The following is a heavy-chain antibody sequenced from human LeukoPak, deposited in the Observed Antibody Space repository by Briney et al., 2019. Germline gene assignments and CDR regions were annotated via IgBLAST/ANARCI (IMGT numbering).Heavy chain of an antibody. CDR3: ARGTWENGFDY. CDR2: IYHSGST. CDR1: GGSISSGGYY. J-gene: IGHJ4*02. Sequence: SETLSLTCTVSGGSISSGGYYWSWIRQPPGKGLEWIGYIYHSGSTYYNPSLKSRVTISVDRSKNQFSLKLSSVTAADTAVYYCARGTWENGFDYWGQGTLVTVSS. D-gene: IGHD2-8*01. V-gene: IGHV4-30-2*01.